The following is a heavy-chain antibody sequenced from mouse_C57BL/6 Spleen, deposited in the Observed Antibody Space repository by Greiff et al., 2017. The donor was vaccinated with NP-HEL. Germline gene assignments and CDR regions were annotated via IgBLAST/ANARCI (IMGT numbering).Heavy chain of an antibody. Sequence: QVQLKESGPELVKPGASVKISCKASGYAFSSSWMNWVKQRPGKGLEWIGRIYPGDGDTNYNGKFKGKATLTADKSSSTAYMQLSSLTSEDSAVYFCAGALITTVVFDYWGQGTTLTVSS. CDR1: GYAFSSSW. CDR2: IYPGDGDT. D-gene: IGHD1-1*01. J-gene: IGHJ2*01. V-gene: IGHV1-82*01. CDR3: AGALITTVVFDY.